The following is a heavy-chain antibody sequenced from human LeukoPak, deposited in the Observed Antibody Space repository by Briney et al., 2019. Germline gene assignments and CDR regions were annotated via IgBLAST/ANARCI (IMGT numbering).Heavy chain of an antibody. CDR1: GYTFTSYG. D-gene: IGHD3-22*01. CDR3: ARAPVDVYYYDSSGYCDY. CDR2: ISAYNGNT. V-gene: IGHV1-18*01. J-gene: IGHJ4*02. Sequence: ASVKVSCKASGYTFTSYGISWVRQAPGQGLEWMGWISAYNGNTNYAQKLQGRVTMTTDTSTSTAYMELRSLRSDDTAVYYCARAPVDVYYYDSSGYCDYWGQGTLVTVSS.